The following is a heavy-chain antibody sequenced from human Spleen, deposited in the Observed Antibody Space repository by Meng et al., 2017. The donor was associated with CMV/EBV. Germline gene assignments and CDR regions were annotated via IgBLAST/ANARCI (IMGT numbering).Heavy chain of an antibody. CDR1: GGSVSSGSYY. Sequence: GSLRLSCTVSGGSVSSGSYYWSWIRQPPGKGLEWIGYIYYSGSTKYNPSLKSRVTISVDTSKNQFSLKLSSVTAADTAVYYCARGIQRDTTYYYDSSGYYYFPWGQGTLVTVSS. D-gene: IGHD3-22*01. CDR2: IYYSGST. V-gene: IGHV4-61*01. CDR3: ARGIQRDTTYYYDSSGYYYFP. J-gene: IGHJ5*02.